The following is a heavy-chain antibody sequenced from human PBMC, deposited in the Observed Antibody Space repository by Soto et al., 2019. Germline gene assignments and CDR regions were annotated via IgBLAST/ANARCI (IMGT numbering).Heavy chain of an antibody. J-gene: IGHJ6*03. CDR3: ARGDKENSYYYMDV. Sequence: QVQLVESGGGVVQPGRSLRLSCAASGFTFSSYGMHWVRQAPGKGQEWVAVIWYDGSNKYYADSVKGRFTISRDNSKNTLYLHMNSLRAEDTAVYYCARGDKENSYYYMDVWGKGTTVTVSS. D-gene: IGHD3-16*01. V-gene: IGHV3-33*01. CDR1: GFTFSSYG. CDR2: IWYDGSNK.